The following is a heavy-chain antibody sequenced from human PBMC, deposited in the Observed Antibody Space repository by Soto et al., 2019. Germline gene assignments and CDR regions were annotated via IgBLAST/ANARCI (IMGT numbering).Heavy chain of an antibody. CDR3: VRDGTKTLRDWFDP. CDR2: IYAPGTT. J-gene: IGHJ5*02. D-gene: IGHD1-1*01. V-gene: IGHV4-4*07. Sequence: SETLSLTCTVSGASISGFYWRCIRKSAGKGLEGIGLIYAPGTTDYNPSLKIRVMMSVDTSKKQFSLKLRSVTAADTAVYYCVRDGTKTLRDWFDPWGQGISVTVSS. CDR1: GASISGFY.